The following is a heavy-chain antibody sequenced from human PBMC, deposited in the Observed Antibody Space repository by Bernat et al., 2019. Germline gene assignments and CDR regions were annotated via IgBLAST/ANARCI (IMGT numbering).Heavy chain of an antibody. CDR3: ARERGDYDYVWGSYRYYGMDV. CDR2: IKQDGSEK. V-gene: IGHV3-7*03. Sequence: EVQLVESGGGLVQPGGSLRLSCAASGFTFSSYWMSWVRQAPGKGLEWVANIKQDGSEKYYVDSGKGRFNISRDNAKNSLYLQMNSLRAQDTAVNYCARERGDYDYVWGSYRYYGMDVWGQGTTVTVSS. D-gene: IGHD3-16*02. CDR1: GFTFSSYW. J-gene: IGHJ6*02.